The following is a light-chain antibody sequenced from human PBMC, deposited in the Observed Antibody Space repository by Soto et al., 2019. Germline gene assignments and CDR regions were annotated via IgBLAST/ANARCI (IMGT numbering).Light chain of an antibody. CDR2: DAS. CDR3: QQRSNWHPTRFT. CDR1: HSVDRS. Sequence: EIVLTQSPAPLSSSPGERVTLSGRASHSVDRSLAWYQQKPGQAPRLLIHDASIRAAGLPGRFSGSGSGRALTLTTHTLKSEDFDVYFCQQRSNWHPTRFTFGPGTKV. J-gene: IGKJ3*01. V-gene: IGKV3-11*02.